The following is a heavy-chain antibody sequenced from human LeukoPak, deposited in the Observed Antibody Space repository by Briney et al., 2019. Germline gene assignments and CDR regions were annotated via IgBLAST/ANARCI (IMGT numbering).Heavy chain of an antibody. CDR1: GFTFSSYA. Sequence: GRSLRLSCAASGFTFSSYAMSWVRQAPGKGLEWVSAISGSGGSTYYADSVKGRFTISRDNSKNTLYLQMNSLRAEDTAVYYCAKAVTTMIVVVSGYFQHWGQGTLVTVSS. CDR3: AKAVTTMIVVVSGYFQH. CDR2: ISGSGGST. D-gene: IGHD3-22*01. V-gene: IGHV3-23*01. J-gene: IGHJ1*01.